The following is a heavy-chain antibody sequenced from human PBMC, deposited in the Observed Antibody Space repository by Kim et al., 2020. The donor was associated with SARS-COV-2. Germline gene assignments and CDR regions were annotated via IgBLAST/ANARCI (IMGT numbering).Heavy chain of an antibody. V-gene: IGHV3-23*01. CDR2: ISGGGSR. J-gene: IGHJ4*02. CDR1: GFTFSTYV. CDR3: AKKSDHSTSWYYFDY. D-gene: IGHD6-13*01. Sequence: GGSLRLSCAVSGFTFSTYVMSWVRQAPGKGLEWVSVISGGGSRNYADSVKGRFTISRDNSKNTLYLQMNSLRAEDTAVYYCAKKSDHSTSWYYFDYWGQG.